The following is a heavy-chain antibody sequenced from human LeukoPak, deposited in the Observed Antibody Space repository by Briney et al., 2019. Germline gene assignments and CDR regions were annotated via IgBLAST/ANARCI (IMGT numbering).Heavy chain of an antibody. V-gene: IGHV1-69*01. J-gene: IGHJ5*02. CDR1: RGTFSSYA. D-gene: IGHD2-8*02. Sequence: SVKVSYKASRGTFSSYAISWVRQAPGQGLEWMGGIIPIFGTANYAQKFQGRVTITADESTSTAYMELSSLRSDDTAIYYCAKDVWWSVSWGQGTLVTVSS. CDR2: IIPIFGTA. CDR3: AKDVWWSVS.